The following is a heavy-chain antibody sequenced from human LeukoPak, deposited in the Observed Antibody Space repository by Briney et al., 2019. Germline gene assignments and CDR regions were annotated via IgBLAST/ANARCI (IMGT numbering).Heavy chain of an antibody. V-gene: IGHV3-23*01. J-gene: IGHJ4*02. CDR2: ISGSGGTT. CDR3: AKTNGYYSD. D-gene: IGHD3-22*01. CDR1: GFTFSSYC. Sequence: PGGSLRLSCAASGFTFSSYCMNWVRRAPGKGLEWFSGISGSGGTTYYADSVKGRFTISRDNSKNSLSLQVSSLRAEDTAVYYCAKTNGYYSDWGQGTLVTVSS.